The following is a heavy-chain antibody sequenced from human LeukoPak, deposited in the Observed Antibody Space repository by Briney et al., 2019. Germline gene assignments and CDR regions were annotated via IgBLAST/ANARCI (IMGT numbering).Heavy chain of an antibody. Sequence: PGGSLRLSCAASGFTFSSYSINWVRQAPGKGLEWVSSIISSGTSKYYADSVKGRFTISRDNTKNSVYLQMNSLRAEDTAVYYCARDSYYYDSSGPQGWGQGTLVTVSS. CDR1: GFTFSSYS. J-gene: IGHJ4*02. CDR2: IISSGTSK. CDR3: ARDSYYYDSSGPQG. V-gene: IGHV3-21*01. D-gene: IGHD3-22*01.